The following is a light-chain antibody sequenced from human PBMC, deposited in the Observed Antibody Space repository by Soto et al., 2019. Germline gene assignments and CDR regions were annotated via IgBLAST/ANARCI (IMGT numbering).Light chain of an antibody. J-gene: IGKJ4*01. CDR3: QQRSDWPLT. CDR1: QSVSNY. Sequence: DIVVTQSPATLSLSPGERVTLSCRASQSVSNYLAWYQQKPGQAPRLLIYDASKRATGIPARFSGRGSGTDFTLTIISLEPEDFAVYYCQQRSDWPLTFGGGTKVEIK. CDR2: DAS. V-gene: IGKV3-11*01.